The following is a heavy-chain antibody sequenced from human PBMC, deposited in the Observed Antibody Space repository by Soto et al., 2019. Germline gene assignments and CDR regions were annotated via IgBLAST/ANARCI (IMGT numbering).Heavy chain of an antibody. CDR2: ISSNGGST. Sequence: EVQLVESGGGLVQPGGSLRLSCAASGFTFSSYAMHWVRQAPGKGLEYVSAISSNGGSTYYADSVKGRFTISRDNSKNTLSLQMSSLRAEDTAVYCCGKGKLRLWAVIDYWGPGTLVTVSS. CDR3: GKGKLRLWAVIDY. D-gene: IGHD5-18*01. V-gene: IGHV3-64D*08. J-gene: IGHJ4*02. CDR1: GFTFSSYA.